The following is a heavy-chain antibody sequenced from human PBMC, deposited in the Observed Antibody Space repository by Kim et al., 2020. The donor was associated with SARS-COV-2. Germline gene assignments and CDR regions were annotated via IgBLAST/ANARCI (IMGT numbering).Heavy chain of an antibody. D-gene: IGHD3-9*01. J-gene: IGHJ4*02. CDR1: GFTFSTYW. Sequence: GGSLRLSCAASGFTFSTYWMHWVRQAPGKGLVWVSRISSDGSSSSNADSVKGRFTISRDNAKSTLYLQMNSLRAEDTAVYYCARAPKSTGYYYFDYWGQGTLVTVSS. CDR3: ARAPKSTGYYYFDY. V-gene: IGHV3-74*01. CDR2: ISSDGSSS.